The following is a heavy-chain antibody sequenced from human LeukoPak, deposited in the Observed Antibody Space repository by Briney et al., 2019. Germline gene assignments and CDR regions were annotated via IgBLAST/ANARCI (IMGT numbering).Heavy chain of an antibody. CDR3: AKRNELGHFDY. D-gene: IGHD7-27*01. CDR2: ISGSGGST. J-gene: IGHJ4*02. Sequence: PGGSLRLSCAASGFTFSSDAMSWVRQPPGKGLQWVSAISGSGGSTYYADSVQGRFTISRDNSKNTLYLQMNGLRAEDTAVYYCAKRNELGHFDYWGQGTLVTVSS. CDR1: GFTFSSDA. V-gene: IGHV3-23*01.